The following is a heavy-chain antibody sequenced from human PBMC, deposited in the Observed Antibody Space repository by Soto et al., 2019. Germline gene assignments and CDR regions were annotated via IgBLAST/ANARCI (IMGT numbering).Heavy chain of an antibody. J-gene: IGHJ6*02. CDR2: IIPILGTA. V-gene: IGHV1-69*13. CDR1: GGTFSSYA. CDR3: ASGRYCSSTSCYRYYYYGMDV. Sequence: SVKVSCKASGGTFSSYAISWVRQAPGQGLEWMGGIIPILGTANYAQKFQGRVTITADESTSTAYMELSSLRSEDTAVYYCASGRYCSSTSCYRYYYYGMDVWGQGTTVTVSS. D-gene: IGHD2-2*01.